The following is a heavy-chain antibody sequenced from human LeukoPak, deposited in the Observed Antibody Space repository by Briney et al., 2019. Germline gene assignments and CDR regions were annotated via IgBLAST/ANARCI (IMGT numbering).Heavy chain of an antibody. CDR2: IYHSGST. CDR3: ACLSTILFTN. CDR1: GYSISSGYY. D-gene: IGHD1-26*01. Sequence: SETLSLTCAVSGYSISSGYYWGWIRQPPGKGLEWIGSIYHSGSTYYNPSLKSRVTISVDTSKNQFSLKLSSVTAADTAVYYCACLSTILFTNWGQGTLVTVSS. J-gene: IGHJ4*02. V-gene: IGHV4-38-2*01.